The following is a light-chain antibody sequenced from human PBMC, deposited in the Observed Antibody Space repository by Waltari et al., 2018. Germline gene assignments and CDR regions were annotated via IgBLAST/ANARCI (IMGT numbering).Light chain of an antibody. CDR2: DVS. V-gene: IGKV1-5*01. CDR1: QSVGRG. Sequence: DIQMTQSPSTLSASVGDRVTITCRARQSVGRGLAWYQQKPGTAPKLLVYDVSTLESGVSSRFSGSGSGTEFTLTISSLQPDDFATYYCQQYESHSPNIFGQGTKLEIK. CDR3: QQYESHSPNI. J-gene: IGKJ2*01.